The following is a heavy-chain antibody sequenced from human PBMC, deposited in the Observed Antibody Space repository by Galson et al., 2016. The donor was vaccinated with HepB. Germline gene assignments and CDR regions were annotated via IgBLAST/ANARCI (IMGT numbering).Heavy chain of an antibody. J-gene: IGHJ4*02. V-gene: IGHV3-48*01. CDR2: ISSSSTTI. CDR1: GFTFSSYS. D-gene: IGHD6-25*01. CDR3: SRAAAAGY. Sequence: SLRLSCAASGFTFSSYSMNWVRQAPGKGLEWVSYISSSSTTIYYADSVKGRFTLSIDNAKNSLDLQMSSLRAEDTAVYYCSRAAAAGYWGQGTLVTVSS.